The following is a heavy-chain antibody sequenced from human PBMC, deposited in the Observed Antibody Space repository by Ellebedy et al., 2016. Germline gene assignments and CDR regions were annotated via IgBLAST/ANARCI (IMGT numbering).Heavy chain of an antibody. CDR3: AKGTMDYFYH. CDR2: ISWDSAVI. CDR1: GFTLNDYA. Sequence: SLKIPXACSGFTLNDYALHWVRQAPGKGLEWVSGISWDSAVIGYGGSVKGRFTISKDSAKNYLYLQMNSLRPEDTAFYYCAKGTMDYFYHWGQGTLVTVSS. D-gene: IGHD4/OR15-4a*01. J-gene: IGHJ4*02. V-gene: IGHV3-9*01.